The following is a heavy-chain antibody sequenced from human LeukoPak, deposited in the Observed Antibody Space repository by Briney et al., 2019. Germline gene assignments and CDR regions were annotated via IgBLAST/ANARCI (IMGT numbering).Heavy chain of an antibody. J-gene: IGHJ4*02. CDR1: GFTFSNYW. CDR3: ARGTLAVAGNDY. Sequence: GGSLRLSCAASGFTFSNYWMTWVRQAPGKGLEWVANINQDGSETYYVDTVKGRFAMSRDNAKRSLYLHMNSLTAEDSALYYCARGTLAVAGNDYWGQGTLVTVSS. V-gene: IGHV3-7*04. D-gene: IGHD6-19*01. CDR2: INQDGSET.